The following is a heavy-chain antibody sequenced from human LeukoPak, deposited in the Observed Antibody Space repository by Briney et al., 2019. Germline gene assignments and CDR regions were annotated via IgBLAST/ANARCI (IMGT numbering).Heavy chain of an antibody. Sequence: GGSLRLSCAASGFNFTNYNMNWVRQAPGKGLEWVSSIHSSSGSIYYADSLRGRFTISRDNAKNSLYLQMNSLRAEDTAVYYCARDLAWDAFDIWGQGTMVTVSS. CDR3: ARDLAWDAFDI. J-gene: IGHJ3*02. V-gene: IGHV3-21*01. CDR2: IHSSSGSI. CDR1: GFNFTNYN.